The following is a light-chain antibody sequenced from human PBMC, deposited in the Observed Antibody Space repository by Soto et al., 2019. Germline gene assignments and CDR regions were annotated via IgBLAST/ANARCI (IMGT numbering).Light chain of an antibody. J-gene: IGKJ2*01. Sequence: EIVLTQSPGTLSLSPGDRATLSCRASQSVSSSYLAWYQHKPGQAPRLLIYGASSRATGIPDRFSGSGSGTDFTLTISRLEPEDFAVYYCQKYGSSPLTFGHDTKLEIK. CDR2: GAS. CDR1: QSVSSSY. CDR3: QKYGSSPLT. V-gene: IGKV3-20*01.